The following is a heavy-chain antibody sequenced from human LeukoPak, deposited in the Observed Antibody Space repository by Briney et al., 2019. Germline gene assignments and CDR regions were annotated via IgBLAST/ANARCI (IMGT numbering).Heavy chain of an antibody. V-gene: IGHV4-39*01. J-gene: IGHJ5*02. CDR2: IYYSGST. D-gene: IGHD6-19*01. CDR3: ARPRTRLAWFDP. CDR1: GGSISSSSYY. Sequence: SETLSLTCTVSGGSISSSSYYWGWIRQPPGKGLEWIGSIYYSGSTYYNPSLKSRVTISVDTSKNQFSLKLRSVTAADTAVYYCARPRTRLAWFDPWGQGTLVTVPS.